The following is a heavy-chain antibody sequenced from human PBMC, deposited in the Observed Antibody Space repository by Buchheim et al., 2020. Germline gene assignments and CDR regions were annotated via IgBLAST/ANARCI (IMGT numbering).Heavy chain of an antibody. CDR3: ARGGDGVANYYYYGMDV. CDR1: GFTFSSYD. D-gene: IGHD3-3*01. CDR2: IGTAGDT. Sequence: EVQLVESGGGLVQRGGSLRLSCAASGFTFSSYDMHWVRPATGKGLEWVSAIGTAGDTYYPGSVKGRFTISRENAKNSLYLQMNSLRAGDTAVYYCARGGDGVANYYYYGMDVWGQGTT. V-gene: IGHV3-13*04. J-gene: IGHJ6*02.